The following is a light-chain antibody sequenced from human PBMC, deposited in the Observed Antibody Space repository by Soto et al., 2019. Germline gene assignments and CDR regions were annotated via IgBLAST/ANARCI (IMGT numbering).Light chain of an antibody. V-gene: IGLV2-14*01. Sequence: QSALTQPASVSGSPGQSITISCSGTSSDIGSYNYVSWYQQHPDKAPKLIIYEVTNRPSGVSGRFSGSKSGNTASLTISGLQAEDEADYYCTSYTTSNTYVFGTGTKLTVL. CDR1: SSDIGSYNY. CDR2: EVT. CDR3: TSYTTSNTYV. J-gene: IGLJ1*01.